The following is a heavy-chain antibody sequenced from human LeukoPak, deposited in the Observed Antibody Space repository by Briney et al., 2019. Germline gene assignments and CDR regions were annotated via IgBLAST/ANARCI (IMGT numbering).Heavy chain of an antibody. J-gene: IGHJ4*02. Sequence: SGPTLVKPTQTLTLTCTFSGFSLSTGGVGVGWIRQPPGKALEWLALIYWNDDKRYSPSLKSRLTITKDTSKNQVVLTMTNMDPVDTATYYCAHSWIAAAGYYFDYWGQGTLVTVSS. CDR3: AHSWIAAAGYYFDY. CDR1: GFSLSTGGVG. CDR2: IYWNDDK. V-gene: IGHV2-5*01. D-gene: IGHD6-13*01.